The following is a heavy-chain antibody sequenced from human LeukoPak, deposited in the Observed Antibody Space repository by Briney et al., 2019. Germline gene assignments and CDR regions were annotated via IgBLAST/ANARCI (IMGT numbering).Heavy chain of an antibody. CDR2: IIPILGIA. Sequence: GASVKVSCKASGYTFTSYDINWVRQAPGQGLEWMGRIIPILGIANYAQKFQGRVTITADKSTSTAYMELSSLRSEDTAVYYCARDQVLKDYYGMDVWGQGTTVTVSS. D-gene: IGHD4/OR15-4a*01. CDR3: ARDQVLKDYYGMDV. V-gene: IGHV1-69*04. CDR1: GYTFTSYD. J-gene: IGHJ6*02.